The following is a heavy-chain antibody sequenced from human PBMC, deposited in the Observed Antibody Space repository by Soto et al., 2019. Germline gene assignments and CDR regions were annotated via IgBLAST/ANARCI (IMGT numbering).Heavy chain of an antibody. CDR2: IYWNDDT. CDR3: AHRGYGDYPRDNWFDP. V-gene: IGHV2-5*01. Sequence: QITLKESGPTLVKPTQTLTLTCTFSGFSVSTGGVGVGWIRQPPGKALEWLALIYWNDDTRYSPSLKTRLTITKDTSKNQVVLTMTNMDPVDTATYVCAHRGYGDYPRDNWFDPWGPGTLVTVSS. D-gene: IGHD4-17*01. J-gene: IGHJ5*02. CDR1: GFSVSTGGVG.